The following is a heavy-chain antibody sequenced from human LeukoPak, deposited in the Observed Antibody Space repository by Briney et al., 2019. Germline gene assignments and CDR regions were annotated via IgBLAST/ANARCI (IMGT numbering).Heavy chain of an antibody. D-gene: IGHD2-2*01. CDR2: IIPIFGIA. CDR3: ARGYCSSTSCYSVVDY. V-gene: IGHV1-69*04. Sequence: ASVKVSCKASGGTFSSYAISWVRQAPGQGLEWMGRIIPIFGIANYAQKFQGRVTITAGKSTSTAYMELSSLRSEDTAVYYCARGYCSSTSCYSVVDYWGQGTLVTVSS. J-gene: IGHJ4*02. CDR1: GGTFSSYA.